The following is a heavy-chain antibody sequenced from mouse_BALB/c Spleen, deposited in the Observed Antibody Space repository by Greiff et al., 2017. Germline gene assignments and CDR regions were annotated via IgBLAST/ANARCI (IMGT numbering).Heavy chain of an antibody. CDR3: ARDATGAY. J-gene: IGHJ3*01. CDR2: ISDGGSYT. D-gene: IGHD1-1*01. V-gene: IGHV5-4*02. CDR1: GFTFSDYY. Sequence: EVHLVESGGGLVKPGGSLKLSCAASGFTFSDYYMYWVRQTPEKRLEWVATISDGGSYTYYPDSVKGRFTISRDNAKNNLYLQMSSLKSEDTAMYYCARDATGAYWGQGTLVTVSA.